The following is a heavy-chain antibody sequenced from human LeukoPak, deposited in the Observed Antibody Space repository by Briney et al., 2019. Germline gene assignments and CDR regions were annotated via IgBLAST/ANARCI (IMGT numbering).Heavy chain of an antibody. Sequence: PGGSLRLSCAASGFTFSSYSMNWVRQAPGKGLEWVSVISGSGGSTYYADSVKGRFTISRDYSKNTLYLQMNSLRAEDTAVYYCAKGRIGGAHGYFDYWGQGSLVTVSS. D-gene: IGHD2/OR15-2a*01. J-gene: IGHJ4*02. CDR2: ISGSGGST. CDR3: AKGRIGGAHGYFDY. V-gene: IGHV3-23*01. CDR1: GFTFSSYS.